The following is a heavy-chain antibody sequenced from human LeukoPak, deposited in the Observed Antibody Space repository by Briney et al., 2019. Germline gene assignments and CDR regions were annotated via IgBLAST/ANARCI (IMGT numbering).Heavy chain of an antibody. Sequence: PGGSLRLSCAASGLSFSSYWMSWVRQAPGKGLEWVAIINQDGVDKYYVDSVKGRFTISRDNAKNSLYLQMNSLRAEDTAVYFCARDQPLTVSTWGYFYYYMDVWGRGTTVTVSS. CDR3: ARDQPLTVSTWGYFYYYMDV. CDR1: GLSFSSYW. CDR2: INQDGVDK. J-gene: IGHJ6*03. V-gene: IGHV3-7*01. D-gene: IGHD4-17*01.